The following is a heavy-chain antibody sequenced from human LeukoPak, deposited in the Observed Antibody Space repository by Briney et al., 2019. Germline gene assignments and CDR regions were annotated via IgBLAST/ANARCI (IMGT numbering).Heavy chain of an antibody. J-gene: IGHJ1*01. CDR3: ARGGSWFFRGQNEYFQH. CDR2: ISYDGTNK. V-gene: IGHV3-30*03. Sequence: GGSLRLSCAASGFTFSSYGMHWVRQAPGKGLEWVAVISYDGTNKYYPDSVKGRFTISRDSSKNTLYLQMNSLRAEDTAVYYCARGGSWFFRGQNEYFQHWGQGTLVTVSS. D-gene: IGHD6-13*01. CDR1: GFTFSSYG.